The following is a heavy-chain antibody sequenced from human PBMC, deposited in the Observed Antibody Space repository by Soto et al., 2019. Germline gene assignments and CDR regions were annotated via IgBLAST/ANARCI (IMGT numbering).Heavy chain of an antibody. V-gene: IGHV1-2*02. CDR1: GYTFTGYY. D-gene: IGHD2-15*01. Sequence: AASVKVSCKASGYTFTGYYMHWVRQAPGQGLEWMGWINPNSGGTNYAQKFQGRVTMTRDTSISTAYMELSSLRSDDTAVYYCARVAEPYYYYGMDVWGQGTTVTVSS. J-gene: IGHJ6*02. CDR3: ARVAEPYYYYGMDV. CDR2: INPNSGGT.